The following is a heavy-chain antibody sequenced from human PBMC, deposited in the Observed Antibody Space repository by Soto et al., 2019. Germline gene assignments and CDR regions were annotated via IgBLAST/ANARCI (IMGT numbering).Heavy chain of an antibody. CDR3: AKGLREVVPAAIWWAVYGMDV. Sequence: HPGGSLRLSCAASGFTFSSYGMHWVRQAPGKGLEWVAVISYDGSNKYYADSVKGRFTISRDNSKNTLYLQMNSLRAEDTAVYYCAKGLREVVPAAIWWAVYGMDVWGQGTTVTVSS. D-gene: IGHD2-2*01. CDR1: GFTFSSYG. V-gene: IGHV3-30*18. J-gene: IGHJ6*02. CDR2: ISYDGSNK.